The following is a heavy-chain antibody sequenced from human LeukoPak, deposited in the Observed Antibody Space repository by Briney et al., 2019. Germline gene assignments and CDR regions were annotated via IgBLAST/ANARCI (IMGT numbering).Heavy chain of an antibody. Sequence: ASVKVSCKTFGYIFITFGISWVRQAPGQGLEWMGWISPYNGYTNYAQNLQGRVTMTTDTSTSTAYMELRSLRSDDTAVYYCARGGTGYAPFTRWFDPWGQGTLVTVSS. D-gene: IGHD5-12*01. V-gene: IGHV1-18*01. CDR1: GYIFITFG. CDR3: ARGGTGYAPFTRWFDP. J-gene: IGHJ5*02. CDR2: ISPYNGYT.